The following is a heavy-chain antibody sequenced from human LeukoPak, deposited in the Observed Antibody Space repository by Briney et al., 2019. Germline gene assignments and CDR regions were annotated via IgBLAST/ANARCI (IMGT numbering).Heavy chain of an antibody. V-gene: IGHV3-66*01. J-gene: IGHJ6*02. CDR3: ARDQSMDV. CDR2: IYSDGTT. CDR1: GFTVSNNY. Sequence: GGSLRLSCAASGFTVSNNYMSWVRQAPGKGLEWVSVIYSDGTTYYADSVKGRFTISRDNSKNTLYLQMNSLRAEDTAVYYYARDQSMDVWGQGTTVTVSS.